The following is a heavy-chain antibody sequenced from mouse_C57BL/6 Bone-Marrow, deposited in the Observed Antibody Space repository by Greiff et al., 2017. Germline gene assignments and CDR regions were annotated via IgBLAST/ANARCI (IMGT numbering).Heavy chain of an antibody. CDR2: IYPGDGDT. V-gene: IGHV1-82*01. Sequence: QVQLQQSGPELVKPGASVKISCKASGYAFSSSWMNWVKQRPGKGLEWIGRIYPGDGDTNYNGKFKGKATLTADKSSSTAYMQLSSLTSEDSAVXFCARDSQKSYGYDWYFDVWGTGTTVTVSS. CDR3: ARDSQKSYGYDWYFDV. D-gene: IGHD2-2*01. CDR1: GYAFSSSW. J-gene: IGHJ1*03.